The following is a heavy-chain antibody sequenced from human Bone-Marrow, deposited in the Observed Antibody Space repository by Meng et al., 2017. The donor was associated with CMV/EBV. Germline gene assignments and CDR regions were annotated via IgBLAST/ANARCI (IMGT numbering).Heavy chain of an antibody. CDR1: GSISSSSYY. CDR2: IYYSGST. Sequence: GSISSSSYYWGLSRQPPGKGLEWIGSIYYSGSTYYKPSLKSRVTISVDTSKNEFSLKVNSVTAADTAVYYCARTGIAVAADWYFDLWGRGTLVTVSS. D-gene: IGHD6-19*01. CDR3: ARTGIAVAADWYFDL. J-gene: IGHJ2*01. V-gene: IGHV4-39*01.